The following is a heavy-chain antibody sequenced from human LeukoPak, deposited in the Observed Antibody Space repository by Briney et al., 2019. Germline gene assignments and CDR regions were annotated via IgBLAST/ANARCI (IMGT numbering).Heavy chain of an antibody. CDR2: INPNRGT. CDR3: AKDTGNFNLCDH. V-gene: IGHV1-2*02. CDR1: RYTFTCYY. J-gene: IGHJ4*02. Sequence: ASVKVSCKASRYTFTCYYMHWVRQPPVQGLEWMGLINPNRGTNYAQKFQGRGTITSDPAIITDHMELGRLRPEDTGLGCSAKDTGNFNLCDHWGQGTQVTVSS. D-gene: IGHD5-18*01.